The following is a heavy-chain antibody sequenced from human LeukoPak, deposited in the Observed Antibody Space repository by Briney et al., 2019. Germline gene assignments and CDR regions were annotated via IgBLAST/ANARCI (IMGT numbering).Heavy chain of an antibody. CDR1: GFTFSTYA. Sequence: PGGSLRLSCAASGFTFSTYAMHWVRQAPGKGLEWVAVIWGDGSIGYYADSVEGRLTISKDNSRNTLYLQLHILRAEDTAVYYCARVGVPSSRDHTTFDCWGQGALVTVS. J-gene: IGHJ4*02. V-gene: IGHV3-33*01. D-gene: IGHD1-1*01. CDR3: ARVGVPSSRDHTTFDC. CDR2: IWGDGSIG.